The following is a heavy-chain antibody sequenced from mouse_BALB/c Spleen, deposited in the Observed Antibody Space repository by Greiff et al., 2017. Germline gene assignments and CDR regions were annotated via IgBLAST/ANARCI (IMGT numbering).Heavy chain of an antibody. D-gene: IGHD1-2*01. Sequence: DVKLVESGGGLVQPGGSRKLSCAASGFTFSSFGMHWVRQAPEKGLEWVAYISSGSSTIYYADTVKGRFTISRDNPKNTLFLQMTSLRSEDTAMYYCARGPATMDYWGQGTSVTVSS. CDR1: GFTFSSFG. V-gene: IGHV5-17*02. CDR3: ARGPATMDY. J-gene: IGHJ4*01. CDR2: ISSGSSTI.